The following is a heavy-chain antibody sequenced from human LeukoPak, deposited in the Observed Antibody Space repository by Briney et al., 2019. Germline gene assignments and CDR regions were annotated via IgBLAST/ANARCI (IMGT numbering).Heavy chain of an antibody. D-gene: IGHD2-2*01. Sequence: TPSETLSLTCAVYGGSFSGYYWSWIRQPQGKGLEWIGEINHSGSTNYNPSLKSRVTISVDTSKNQFSLKLSSVTAADTAVYYCARFCSSTSCLEHDAFDIWGQGTMVTVSS. V-gene: IGHV4-34*01. J-gene: IGHJ3*02. CDR1: GGSFSGYY. CDR2: INHSGST. CDR3: ARFCSSTSCLEHDAFDI.